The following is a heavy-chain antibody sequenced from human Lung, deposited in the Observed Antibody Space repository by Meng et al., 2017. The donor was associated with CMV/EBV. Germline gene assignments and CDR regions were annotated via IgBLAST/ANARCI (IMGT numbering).Heavy chain of an antibody. CDR2: IYSGGRST. J-gene: IGHJ4*02. V-gene: IGHV3-23*03. CDR3: AKMYCGTTSCYIFDF. D-gene: IGHD2-2*02. CDR1: GFTFSDFA. Sequence: GGSLRLXCAASGFTFSDFAMSWVRKAPGKGLGWVSVIYSGGRSTSYADSVKGRFTISRDNSKNTLYLQMNRLRADDTAVYYCAKMYCGTTSCYIFDFWGLGTLVTVSS.